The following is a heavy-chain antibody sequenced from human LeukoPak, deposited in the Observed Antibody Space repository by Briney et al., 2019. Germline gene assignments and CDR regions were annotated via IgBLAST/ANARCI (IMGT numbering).Heavy chain of an antibody. Sequence: SETLSLTCTVSGGSISYYYWSWIRQPPGKGLEWIGYIYYSGSTNYNPSLKSRVTISVDTSKNQFSLKLSSVTAADTAVYYCARFPHPPGTSFDYWGQGTLVTVSS. CDR2: IYYSGST. CDR3: ARFPHPPGTSFDY. J-gene: IGHJ4*02. V-gene: IGHV4-59*12. CDR1: GGSISYYY. D-gene: IGHD1-1*01.